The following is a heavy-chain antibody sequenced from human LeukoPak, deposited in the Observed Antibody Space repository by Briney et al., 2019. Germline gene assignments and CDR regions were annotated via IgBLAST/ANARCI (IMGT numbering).Heavy chain of an antibody. CDR3: ARAVEAGSGWFDP. CDR2: INPNSGGT. J-gene: IGHJ5*02. D-gene: IGHD6-19*01. CDR1: GYTLTGYY. Sequence: GASVKVSCKASGYTLTGYYMHWVRQAPGQGLEWMGWINPNSGGTNYAQKFQGRVTMTRDTSISTAYMELSRLRSDDTAVYYCARAVEAGSGWFDPWGQGTLVTVSS. V-gene: IGHV1-2*02.